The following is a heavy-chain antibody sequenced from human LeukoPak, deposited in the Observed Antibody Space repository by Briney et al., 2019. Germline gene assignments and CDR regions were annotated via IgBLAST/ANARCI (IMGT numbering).Heavy chain of an antibody. D-gene: IGHD6-6*01. J-gene: IGHJ4*02. Sequence: ASVKVSCKASGYTLTSYFMHWVRQAPGQGLEWMGIINPSGGSTSYAQKFQGRVAMTRDTSTSTVYMELSSLRSEDTAVYYCARTAGRTFDYWGQGTLVTVSS. CDR3: ARTAGRTFDY. CDR2: INPSGGST. V-gene: IGHV1-46*01. CDR1: GYTLTSYF.